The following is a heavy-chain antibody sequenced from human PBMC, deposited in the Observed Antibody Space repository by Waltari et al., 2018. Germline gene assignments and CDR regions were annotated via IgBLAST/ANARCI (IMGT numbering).Heavy chain of an antibody. CDR3: ARGAPQPYCSSTSCYTVLYYFDY. D-gene: IGHD2-2*02. V-gene: IGHV1-8*03. CDR1: GYTFTSYD. Sequence: QVQLVQSGAEVKKPGASVKVSCKASGYTFTSYDINWVRQATGLGLEWMGWMNPNSGNTGYAQKFQGRGTITRNTSISTAYMELSSLRSEDTAVYYCARGAPQPYCSSTSCYTVLYYFDYWCQGTLVTVSS. CDR2: MNPNSGNT. J-gene: IGHJ4*02.